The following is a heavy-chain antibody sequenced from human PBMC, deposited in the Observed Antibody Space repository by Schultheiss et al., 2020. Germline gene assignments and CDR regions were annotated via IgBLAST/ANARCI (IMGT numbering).Heavy chain of an antibody. CDR3: ARGGVMFRGVIGGTDV. CDR1: GYTFTGYY. CDR2: INPNSGGT. D-gene: IGHD3-10*01. Sequence: ASVKVSCKASGYTFTGYYMHWVRQAPGQGLEWMGWINPNSGGTNYAQKFQGRVTMTRDTSISTAYMELSRLRSDDTAVYYCARGGVMFRGVIGGTDVWGQGTTVTVSS. J-gene: IGHJ6*02. V-gene: IGHV1-2*02.